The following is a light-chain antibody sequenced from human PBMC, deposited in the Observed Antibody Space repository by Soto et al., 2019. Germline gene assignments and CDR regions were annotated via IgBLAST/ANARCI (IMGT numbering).Light chain of an antibody. CDR1: QSFSSN. J-gene: IGKJ4*01. CDR2: AAS. V-gene: IGKV3-15*01. CDR3: QQYDNWPPLT. Sequence: IVMTQSPATLSVSPRERATLSCRASQSFSSNLAWYQQKPGQAPRLLIYAASTRATGIPARFSGSGSGTEFTLTISSPQSEDSAVYYCQQYDNWPPLTFGGGTKVEIK.